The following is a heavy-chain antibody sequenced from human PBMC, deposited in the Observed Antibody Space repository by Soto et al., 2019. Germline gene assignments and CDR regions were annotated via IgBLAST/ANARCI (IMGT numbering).Heavy chain of an antibody. J-gene: IGHJ4*02. CDR3: ARGPSGDKVDY. V-gene: IGHV4-30-4*01. D-gene: IGHD7-27*01. CDR2: IYDGGTT. Sequence: SETLSLTCTVSGGSISSAAYCWSWIRQSPDRGLEWIGHIYDGGTTYSSPSLKGRVTISADTSETQFSLKLNSVSAADTAVYYCARGPSGDKVDYWGQGIQVTVSS. CDR1: GGSISSAAYC.